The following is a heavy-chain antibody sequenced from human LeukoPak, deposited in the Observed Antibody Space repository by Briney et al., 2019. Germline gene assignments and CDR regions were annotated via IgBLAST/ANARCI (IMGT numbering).Heavy chain of an antibody. CDR3: ARDLVDTAMWEFDY. J-gene: IGHJ4*02. Sequence: ASVKVSCKASGYTFTGYYMHWVRQAPGQGLEWMGWINPNSGDTKYTQKFQGRVTLTRDTSISTAYTELNRLRSDDTAVYYCARDLVDTAMWEFDYWGQGTLVTVSS. CDR2: INPNSGDT. CDR1: GYTFTGYY. V-gene: IGHV1-2*02. D-gene: IGHD5-18*01.